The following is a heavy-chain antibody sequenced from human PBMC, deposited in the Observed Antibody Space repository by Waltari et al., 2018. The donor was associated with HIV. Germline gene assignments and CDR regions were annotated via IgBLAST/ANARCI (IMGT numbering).Heavy chain of an antibody. Sequence: EVQLVESGGGLVQPGGSLRLSCAASGLGSDFFSLNWVRQTPGKGLEWVSYIGPGSTDIYYADSVKGRFTVSRDSAKKSIFMQMNSLRDEDTAVYFCARGPAGGTNRPTYFDYWGQGILVTVS. J-gene: IGHJ4*02. CDR3: ARGPAGGTNRPTYFDY. D-gene: IGHD2-8*02. CDR2: IGPGSTDI. CDR1: GLGSDFFS. V-gene: IGHV3-48*02.